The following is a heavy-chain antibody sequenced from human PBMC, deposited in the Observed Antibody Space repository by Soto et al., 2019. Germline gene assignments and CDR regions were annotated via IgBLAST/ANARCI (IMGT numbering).Heavy chain of an antibody. CDR1: GGSMRGYY. V-gene: IGHV4-59*08. D-gene: IGHD6-13*01. J-gene: IGHJ4*02. Sequence: SETLSLTCTVSGGSMRGYYCTWIRQPSGKGLEWIGYIYYSGSTNYNPSLKSRVTISVDMSKNQYSLKLSSVTAADTAVYYCARHRGSWYGAFDYWGQGTLVTVSS. CDR3: ARHRGSWYGAFDY. CDR2: IYYSGST.